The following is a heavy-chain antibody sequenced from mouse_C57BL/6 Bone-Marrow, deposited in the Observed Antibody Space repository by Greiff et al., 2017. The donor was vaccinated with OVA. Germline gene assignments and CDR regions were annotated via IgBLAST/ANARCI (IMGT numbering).Heavy chain of an antibody. D-gene: IGHD3-1*01. CDR1: GYAFTNYL. J-gene: IGHJ4*01. CDR3: AERGLDY. CDR2: LNPGSGGT. V-gene: IGHV1-54*01. Sequence: QVQLQQSGAELVRPGTSVKVSCKASGYAFTNYLIEWVKQRPGQGLEWIGVLNPGSGGTNYNEKFKGKATLTADKSSSTAYMQLSSLTSEDSAVYFCAERGLDYWGQGTSVTVSS.